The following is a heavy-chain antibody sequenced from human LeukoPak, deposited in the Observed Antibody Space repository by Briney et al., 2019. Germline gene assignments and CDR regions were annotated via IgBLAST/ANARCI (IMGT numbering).Heavy chain of an antibody. V-gene: IGHV3-72*01. CDR1: GFTFIDHY. Sequence: GGPLRLSCAASGFTFIDHYVDGVRQAPGEGVECIGRIRNKANSYTTEYAASVKGRFTVSRDDSKNSLFLQMNSLESEDTAVYYCARRNSVTQGLGNWGQGTLVTVSS. J-gene: IGHJ4*02. D-gene: IGHD5/OR15-5a*01. CDR2: IRNKANSYTT. CDR3: ARRNSVTQGLGN.